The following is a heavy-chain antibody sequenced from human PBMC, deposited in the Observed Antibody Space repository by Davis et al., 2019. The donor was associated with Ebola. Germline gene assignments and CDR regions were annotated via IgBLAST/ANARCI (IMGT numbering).Heavy chain of an antibody. D-gene: IGHD6-13*01. CDR3: AICISWYAWFDP. CDR1: GGSISSSSYY. J-gene: IGHJ5*02. CDR2: IYYSGST. Sequence: PGGSLRLSCTVSGGSISSSSYYWGWIRQPPGKGLEWIGSIYYSGSTYYNPSLKSRVTISVDTSKNQFSLKLSSVTAADTAVYYCAICISWYAWFDPWGQGTLVTVSS. V-gene: IGHV4-39*01.